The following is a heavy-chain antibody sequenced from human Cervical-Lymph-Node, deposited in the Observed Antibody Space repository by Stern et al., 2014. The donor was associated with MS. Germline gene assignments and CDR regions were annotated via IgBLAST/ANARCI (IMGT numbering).Heavy chain of an antibody. Sequence: VQLVESGAGVMKPGSAVKVSCTASGGTLSSCAIRGVRQAPGHGLEWVGGIIPSMGIADHAEKFQGRVTITADKSTNTGYMELSSLRSEDTALYYCARDGGGVDIWGQGTMVSVSS. D-gene: IGHD2-8*01. CDR3: ARDGGGVDI. CDR1: GGTLSSCA. V-gene: IGHV1-69*17. J-gene: IGHJ3*02. CDR2: IIPSMGIA.